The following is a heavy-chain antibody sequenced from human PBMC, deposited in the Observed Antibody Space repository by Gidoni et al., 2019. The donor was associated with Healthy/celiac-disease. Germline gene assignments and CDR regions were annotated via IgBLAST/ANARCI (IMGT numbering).Heavy chain of an antibody. CDR2: IYYSGST. Sequence: QLQLQESGPGLVKPSETLSPPSTVSGGPISSSSYYWGWSRQPPGTGLEWIGSIYYSGSTYYNPSLKSRVTISVDTSKNQFSLKLSSVTAADTAVYYCARQGGMDVWGQGTTVTVSS. CDR1: GGPISSSSYY. V-gene: IGHV4-39*01. CDR3: ARQGGMDV. J-gene: IGHJ6*02.